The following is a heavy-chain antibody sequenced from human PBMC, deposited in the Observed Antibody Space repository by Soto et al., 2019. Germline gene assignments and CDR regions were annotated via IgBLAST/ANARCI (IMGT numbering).Heavy chain of an antibody. D-gene: IGHD3-10*01. CDR3: ARDLDGSGSYYTDY. CDR2: ISAYKGNK. J-gene: IGHJ4*02. V-gene: IGHV1-18*01. Sequence: QVQLVQSGAEVKKPGASVKVSCKASGYVFSGYGSNWVRQVPGQGLEWMGWISAYKGNKNYAQKFQGRVTMTTDTSTSTAYMELRSLRSDDTAVYYCARDLDGSGSYYTDYWGQGSLVTVSS. CDR1: GYVFSGYG.